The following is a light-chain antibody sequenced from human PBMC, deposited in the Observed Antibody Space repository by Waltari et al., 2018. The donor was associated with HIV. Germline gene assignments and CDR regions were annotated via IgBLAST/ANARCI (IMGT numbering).Light chain of an antibody. Sequence: DIVMTQSPDSLAVSLGERATINCKSSQSVLYSSNSKNFLAWYQQKQRQPPNLLIYWASTRESGLPDRFSGSGSGTDFTLTISSLQAEDVAVYYCQQYYSTPLTFGGGTKVEIK. V-gene: IGKV4-1*01. CDR3: QQYYSTPLT. J-gene: IGKJ4*01. CDR2: WAS. CDR1: QSVLYSSNSKNF.